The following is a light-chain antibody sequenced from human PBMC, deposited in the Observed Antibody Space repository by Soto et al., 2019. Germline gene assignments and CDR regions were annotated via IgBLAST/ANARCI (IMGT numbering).Light chain of an antibody. V-gene: IGKV3-20*01. J-gene: IGKJ1*01. CDR1: QSVYSSY. Sequence: EIVLTQSPGTLSLSPGEGATVSCRASQSVYSSYLAWYQQKPGQAPSLLIYGASSTATGIPDRFSASGSGTDFTLTISRLETEAFAVYYCQQYGTSPRTFGQGTRVEIK. CDR3: QQYGTSPRT. CDR2: GAS.